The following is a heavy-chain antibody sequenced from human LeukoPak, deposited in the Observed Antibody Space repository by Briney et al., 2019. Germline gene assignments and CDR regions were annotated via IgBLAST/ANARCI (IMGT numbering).Heavy chain of an antibody. CDR3: ARADYYDFWGGSRTQYYYYYGMDV. J-gene: IGHJ6*02. Sequence: ASVQVSCKACGGTFSSYAISWVRQAPGQGREWMGGIIPLFGTANYAQKFQGRVTITADESTSTAYMELSSLRSEDTAVYYCARADYYDFWGGSRTQYYYYYGMDVWGQGTTVTVSS. CDR2: IIPLFGTA. CDR1: GGTFSSYA. V-gene: IGHV1-69*01. D-gene: IGHD3-3*01.